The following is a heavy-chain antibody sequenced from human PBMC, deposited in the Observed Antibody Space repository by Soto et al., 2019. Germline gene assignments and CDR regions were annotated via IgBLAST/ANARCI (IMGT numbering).Heavy chain of an antibody. CDR1: GFTFRSYA. CDR3: AKDHVEMATIGGFDY. CDR2: ISGSGGST. Sequence: GGSLRLSCAASGFTFRSYAMSWVRQAPGKGLEWVSAISGSGGSTYYADSVKGRFTISRDNSKNTLYLQMNSLRAEDTAVYYCAKDHVEMATIGGFDYWGQGTLVTVSS. V-gene: IGHV3-23*01. D-gene: IGHD5-12*01. J-gene: IGHJ4*02.